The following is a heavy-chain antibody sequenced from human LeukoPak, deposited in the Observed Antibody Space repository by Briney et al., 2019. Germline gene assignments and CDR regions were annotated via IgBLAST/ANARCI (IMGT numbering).Heavy chain of an antibody. Sequence: PGGSLRLSCAASGFTFSTYAMSWVRQAPGKGLEWVSDINGRGGRPYDADSVKGRLTISRDNSKSTLYLQMNSLRAEDTAVYYCAKRGESLDYYYMDVWGKGTTVTVS. V-gene: IGHV3-23*01. J-gene: IGHJ6*03. CDR3: AKRGESLDYYYMDV. CDR2: INGRGGRP. CDR1: GFTFSTYA. D-gene: IGHD3-10*01.